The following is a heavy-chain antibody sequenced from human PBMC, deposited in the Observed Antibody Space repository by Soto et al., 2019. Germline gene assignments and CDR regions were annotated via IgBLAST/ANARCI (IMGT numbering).Heavy chain of an antibody. CDR3: AKDPGNILTGYYGTFWFDP. CDR1: GFTFSSYA. Sequence: GGSLRLSCAASGFTFSSYAMSWVRQAPGKGLEWVSAISGSGGSTYYADSVKGRFTISRDNSKNTLYLQMNSLRAEDTAVYYCAKDPGNILTGYYGTFWFDPWGQGTLVTVSS. D-gene: IGHD3-9*01. CDR2: ISGSGGST. V-gene: IGHV3-23*01. J-gene: IGHJ5*02.